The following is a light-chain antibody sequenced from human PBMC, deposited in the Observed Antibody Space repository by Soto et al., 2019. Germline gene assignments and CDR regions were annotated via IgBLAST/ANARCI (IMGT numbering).Light chain of an antibody. J-gene: IGLJ3*02. V-gene: IGLV2-23*01. CDR3: CAYAGSGTVV. CDR1: SSDVGSYNL. CDR2: EAT. Sequence: QSALTQPASVSGSPEQSITISCTGTSSDVGSYNLVSWYQQHPGKAPKVMIYEATKRPSGVSHRFSGSTSGNTASLTISGLQAEDEGDYYCCAYAGSGTVVFGGGTKLTVL.